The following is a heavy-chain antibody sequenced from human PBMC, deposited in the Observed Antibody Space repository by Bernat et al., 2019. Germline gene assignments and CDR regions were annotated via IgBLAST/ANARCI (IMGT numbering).Heavy chain of an antibody. CDR1: GGSISSYY. Sequence: QVQLQESGPGLVKPSETLSLTCTVSGGSISSYYWSWIRQPPGKGLEWIGYIYYSGSTNYNPSLKSRVTISVDTSKNQFSLKLSSVTAADTAVYYCARVGHCSGGSCHWALDYWGQGTLVTVSS. V-gene: IGHV4-59*01. CDR2: IYYSGST. CDR3: ARVGHCSGGSCHWALDY. J-gene: IGHJ4*02. D-gene: IGHD2-15*01.